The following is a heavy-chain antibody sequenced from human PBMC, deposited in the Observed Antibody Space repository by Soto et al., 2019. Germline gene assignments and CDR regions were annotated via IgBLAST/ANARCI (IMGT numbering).Heavy chain of an antibody. D-gene: IGHD6-19*01. CDR3: AKPGLAVAGTRYVDR. J-gene: IGHJ4*02. CDR1: GFTFRSYA. V-gene: IGHV3-23*05. CDR2: IGSDGTAI. Sequence: EVQLLESGGGLEQPGGSLRLSCAASGFTFRSYAMSWVRQAPGKGLEWVSAIGSDGTAIQYVDSVKGRFTIYKVNAKDTLYLQMNSLRAEDTAVYYCAKPGLAVAGTRYVDRWCQGTLVTVSS.